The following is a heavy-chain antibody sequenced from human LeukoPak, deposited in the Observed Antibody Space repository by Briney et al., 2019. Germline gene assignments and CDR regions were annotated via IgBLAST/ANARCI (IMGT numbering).Heavy chain of an antibody. CDR3: ASCSERDWLLWDDY. CDR2: IYYSGST. J-gene: IGHJ4*02. CDR1: GDSFSSVTDY. D-gene: IGHD3-9*01. Sequence: PSETLSLTCTVAGDSFSSVTDYWACIRQPPGKGLECIGSIYYSGSTYYNPSLKSRVTISVDTSKNQFSLKLSPVTAADTAVYYCASCSERDWLLWDDYSGQGTLVTVSS. V-gene: IGHV4-39*07.